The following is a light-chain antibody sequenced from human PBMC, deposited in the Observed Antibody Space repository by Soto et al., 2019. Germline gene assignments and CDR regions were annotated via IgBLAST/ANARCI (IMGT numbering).Light chain of an antibody. CDR3: QSYDSILSAVV. J-gene: IGLJ2*01. Sequence: QSVLTQPPSVSGAPGQRVTISFTGSISNIGAGYDVHWYQQLPGTAPKLLIYGNSNRPSGVPDRFSGSKSGTSASLAITGLQAEDEADYYCQSYDSILSAVVFGGGTQLTVL. CDR2: GNS. CDR1: ISNIGAGYD. V-gene: IGLV1-40*01.